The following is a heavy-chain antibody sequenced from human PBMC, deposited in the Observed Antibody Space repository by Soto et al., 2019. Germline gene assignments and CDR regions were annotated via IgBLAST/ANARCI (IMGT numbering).Heavy chain of an antibody. CDR3: AKDMIAAAGLSWFDP. V-gene: IGHV3-23*01. CDR2: ISGSGGST. J-gene: IGHJ5*02. CDR1: GFTFSSYA. D-gene: IGHD6-13*01. Sequence: WGSLRLSCAASGFTFSSYAMSWFRQAPGKGLEWVSAISGSGGSTYYADSVKGRFTISRDNSKNTLYLQMNSLRAEDTAVYYCAKDMIAAAGLSWFDPWGQGNLVTVSS.